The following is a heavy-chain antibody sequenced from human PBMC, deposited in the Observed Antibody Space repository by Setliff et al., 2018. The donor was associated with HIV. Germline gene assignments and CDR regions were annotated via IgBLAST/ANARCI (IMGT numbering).Heavy chain of an antibody. CDR2: IFSNDEK. CDR3: ARISATHYDFWSGSIDY. D-gene: IGHD3-3*01. V-gene: IGHV2-26*01. CDR1: GFSLSNARMG. J-gene: IGHJ4*02. Sequence: SGPTLVNPTAPLTLTCTVSGFSLSNARMGVSWIRQPPGKALERLAHIFSNDEKSYSTSLKSRLTISKDTSKSQVFLTMTNMDPVDTATYYCARISATHYDFWSGSIDYWGQGTLVTVSS.